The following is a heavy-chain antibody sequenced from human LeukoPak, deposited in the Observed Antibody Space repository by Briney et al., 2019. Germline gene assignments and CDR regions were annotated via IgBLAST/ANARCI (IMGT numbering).Heavy chain of an antibody. CDR2: IKQDGSET. J-gene: IGHJ4*02. D-gene: IGHD6-13*01. V-gene: IGHV3-7*04. Sequence: GGSLRLSCAASGFTFSAYWMTWVRQAPGKGLEWVANIKQDGSETYYVDSVKGRFIISRDNANNSLYLQMNSLRVEDTAVYYCARAIAAAGKLIDYWGQGTLVTVSS. CDR3: ARAIAAAGKLIDY. CDR1: GFTFSAYW.